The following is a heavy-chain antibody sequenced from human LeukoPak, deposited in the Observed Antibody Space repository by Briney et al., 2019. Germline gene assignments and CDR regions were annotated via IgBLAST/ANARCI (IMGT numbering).Heavy chain of an antibody. J-gene: IGHJ4*02. Sequence: PGGSLRLSCVGSGFTFSNHAMTWVRQAPGKGLEWVSSIGGSGDATYYADSVKGRFTISRDNSKNTLYLQMNSLRAEDTAVYYCAKDYYYYDSSGLDDYWGQGTLVTVSS. CDR3: AKDYYYYDSSGLDDY. V-gene: IGHV3-23*01. D-gene: IGHD3-22*01. CDR1: GFTFSNHA. CDR2: IGGSGDAT.